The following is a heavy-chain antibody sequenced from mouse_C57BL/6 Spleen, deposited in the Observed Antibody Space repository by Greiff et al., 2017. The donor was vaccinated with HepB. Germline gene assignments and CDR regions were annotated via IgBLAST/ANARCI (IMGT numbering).Heavy chain of an antibody. V-gene: IGHV5-6*02. J-gene: IGHJ2*01. CDR3: ARQENWDYFDY. D-gene: IGHD4-1*01. Sequence: EVKLEESGGDLVKPGGSLKLSCAASGFTFSSYGMSWVRQTPDKRLEWVATISSGGSYTYYPDSVKGRFTISRDNAKNTLYLQMSSLKSEDTAMYYCARQENWDYFDYWGQGTTLTVSS. CDR1: GFTFSSYG. CDR2: ISSGGSYT.